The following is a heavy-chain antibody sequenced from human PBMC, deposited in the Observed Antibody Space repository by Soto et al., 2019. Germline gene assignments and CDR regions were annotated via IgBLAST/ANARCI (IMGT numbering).Heavy chain of an antibody. D-gene: IGHD2-2*01. V-gene: IGHV3-33*01. CDR2: ICPDGSYK. CDR1: GFIFSAYG. Sequence: QVQLVESGGGVVQPERSLRLSCEASGFIFSAYGMHWVRQAPGRGLDWVSLICPDGSYKYYADSVKGRFTIARYNYRNTLYLQINSLRAEDTAVYYCARDPGGSSSNYSFDYWGQGTQVTVSS. CDR3: ARDPGGSSSNYSFDY. J-gene: IGHJ4*02.